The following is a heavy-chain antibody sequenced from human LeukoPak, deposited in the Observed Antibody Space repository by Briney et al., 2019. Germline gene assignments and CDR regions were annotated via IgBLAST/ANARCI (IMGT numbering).Heavy chain of an antibody. V-gene: IGHV3-23*01. J-gene: IGHJ3*01. CDR2: ITVSGGTA. CDR1: GFTFSNYA. Sequence: GWSLRLSCAASGFTFSNYAMSWVRQAPGEGLEWVSAITVSGGTAHYADSVKGRFTISRDNFKNTLYLQMDSLRAEDTALYYCAKKYGDNLRGFDVWGQGTMVTVSS. D-gene: IGHD4-17*01. CDR3: AKKYGDNLRGFDV.